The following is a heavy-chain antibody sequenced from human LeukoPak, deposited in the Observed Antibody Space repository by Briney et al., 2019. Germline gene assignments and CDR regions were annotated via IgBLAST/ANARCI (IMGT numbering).Heavy chain of an antibody. V-gene: IGHV4-39*01. J-gene: IGHJ4*02. CDR1: GGSFSSTTYY. Sequence: PSETLSLTGTVSGGSFSSTTYYWGWIRQPPGKGLEWIGSMYYSGSTYYNQSLKSRVIISVDTSTNQFSLKLTSVTAADTAVYYCARQYYDTSGYYPWYFDYWGQGTLVSVSS. D-gene: IGHD3-22*01. CDR3: ARQYYDTSGYYPWYFDY. CDR2: MYYSGST.